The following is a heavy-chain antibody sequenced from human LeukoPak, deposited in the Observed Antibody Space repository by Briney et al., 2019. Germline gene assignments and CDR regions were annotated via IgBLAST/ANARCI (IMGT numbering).Heavy chain of an antibody. CDR1: GGSFNGYY. V-gene: IGHV4-34*01. J-gene: IGHJ4*02. CDR2: INHSGST. D-gene: IGHD2-15*01. Sequence: SETLSLTCAVYGGSFNGYYWTWIRRPPGNGLEWIGGINHSGSTIYNPSLKNRVTMSVDTSNSHFSLKVTSVTAADTAVYYCATGKYYCSGASSSPPLDFWGQGTLVTVSS. CDR3: ATGKYYCSGASSSPPLDF.